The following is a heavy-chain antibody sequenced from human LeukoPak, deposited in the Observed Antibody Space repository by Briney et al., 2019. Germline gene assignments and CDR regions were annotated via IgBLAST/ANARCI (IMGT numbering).Heavy chain of an antibody. J-gene: IGHJ6*04. D-gene: IGHD6-13*01. V-gene: IGHV5-10-1*01. CDR3: ARLPVGVAAAASSGDRMDV. Sequence: GESLKISCKGSGYSFTSYWISWVRQMPGKGLEWMGRIDPSDSYTNYSPSFQGHVTISADKSISTAYLQWSSLKASDTAMYYCARLPVGVAAAASSGDRMDVWGKGTTVTVSS. CDR2: IDPSDSYT. CDR1: GYSFTSYW.